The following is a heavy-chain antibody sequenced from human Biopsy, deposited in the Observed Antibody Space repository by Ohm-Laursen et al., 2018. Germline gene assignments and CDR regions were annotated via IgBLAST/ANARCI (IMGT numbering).Heavy chain of an antibody. CDR3: ATGGQWPKPYLNWFDP. CDR1: GDSITNYY. D-gene: IGHD6-19*01. V-gene: IGHV4-59*01. CDR2: MYYNEGT. Sequence: PGTLSLTCTVSGDSITNYYWSWIRQPPGKGLEYIGYMYYNEGTNYNPSLKSRVTISVDTSKNQFSLKLISVTPADTAVYYCATGGQWPKPYLNWFDPWGQGTLVTVSS. J-gene: IGHJ5*02.